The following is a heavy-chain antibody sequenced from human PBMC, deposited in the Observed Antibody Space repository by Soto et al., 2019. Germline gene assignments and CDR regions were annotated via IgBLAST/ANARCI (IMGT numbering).Heavy chain of an antibody. V-gene: IGHV4-34*01. CDR2: INHSGST. Sequence: SETLSLTCAVYGGSFSGYYWSWTRQPPGKGLEWIGEINHSGSTNYNPSLKSRVTISVDTSKNQFSLKLSSVTAADTAVYYCARDGRGIAAALNWFDPWGQGTLVTVSS. D-gene: IGHD6-13*01. J-gene: IGHJ5*02. CDR1: GGSFSGYY. CDR3: ARDGRGIAAALNWFDP.